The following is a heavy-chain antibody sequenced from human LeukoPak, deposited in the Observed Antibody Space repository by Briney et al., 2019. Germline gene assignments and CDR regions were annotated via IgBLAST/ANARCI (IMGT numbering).Heavy chain of an antibody. CDR3: ARDAKYYYGSRTYFFFEY. D-gene: IGHD3-10*01. CDR2: IYTSGST. Sequence: SETLSLTCTVSGGSISSYYWSWIRQPAGKGLEWIGRIYTSGSTNYNPSLKSRVTMSIDTSKNQFSLKLSSVTAADTAIYYCARDAKYYYGSRTYFFFEYWGQGTLLTVSS. J-gene: IGHJ4*02. CDR1: GGSISSYY. V-gene: IGHV4-4*07.